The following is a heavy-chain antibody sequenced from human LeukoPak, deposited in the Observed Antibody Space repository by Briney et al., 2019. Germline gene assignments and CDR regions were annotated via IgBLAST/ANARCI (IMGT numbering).Heavy chain of an antibody. V-gene: IGHV4-4*07. Sequence: SETLSLTCTVSGGSISSYYWSWIRQPAGKGLEWIGRIYTSGSTNYNPSLKSRVTMSVDTSKNQFSLKLSSVTAADTAVYYCARDVSHIVGATDRFFDIWGQGTMVTVSS. D-gene: IGHD1-26*01. CDR3: ARDVSHIVGATDRFFDI. J-gene: IGHJ3*02. CDR1: GGSISSYY. CDR2: IYTSGST.